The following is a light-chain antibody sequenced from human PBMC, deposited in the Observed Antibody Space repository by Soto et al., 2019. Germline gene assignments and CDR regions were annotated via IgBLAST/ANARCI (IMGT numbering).Light chain of an antibody. Sequence: SSELTQPPSVSVAPGKTARITCGGTNIGSKSVHWYQQKPGQAPVLVIYYDSDRPSGIPERFSGSNSGNTATLTISRVEAGDEADYYCQVWDSSSDHRDVVFGGGTKVTVL. V-gene: IGLV3-21*04. CDR2: YDS. CDR1: NIGSKS. J-gene: IGLJ2*01. CDR3: QVWDSSSDHRDVV.